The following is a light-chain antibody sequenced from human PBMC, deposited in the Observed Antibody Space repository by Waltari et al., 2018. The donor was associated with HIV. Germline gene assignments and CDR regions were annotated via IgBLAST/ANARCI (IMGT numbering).Light chain of an antibody. J-gene: IGLJ2*01. Sequence: SYELTQPPSVAVSPGHTATITCPADALPTHSPSWYQQKSGQAPVLVIYEDSKRPSGFPERFSGSSSGTTATLTISGAQVEDEADYYCYSTDNSGHHRVFGTGTKLTVL. CDR1: ALPTHS. CDR3: YSTDNSGHHRV. V-gene: IGLV3-10*01. CDR2: EDS.